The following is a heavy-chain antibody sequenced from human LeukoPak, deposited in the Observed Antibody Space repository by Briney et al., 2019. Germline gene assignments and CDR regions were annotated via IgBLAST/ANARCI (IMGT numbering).Heavy chain of an antibody. Sequence: PSETLSLTCTVSGGSIFSSNSYWGWIRQPPGKGLEWIGSTYYSGNTYYNASLKSRVTISVDTSKNQFSLKLNSVTAADTAVYYCARTAMVNDWGQGTLVTVSS. J-gene: IGHJ4*02. CDR3: ARTAMVND. V-gene: IGHV4-39*01. CDR1: GGSIFSSNSY. CDR2: TYYSGNT. D-gene: IGHD5-18*01.